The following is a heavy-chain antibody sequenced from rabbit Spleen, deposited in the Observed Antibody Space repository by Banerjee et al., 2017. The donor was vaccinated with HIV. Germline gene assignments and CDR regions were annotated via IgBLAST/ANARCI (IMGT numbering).Heavy chain of an antibody. CDR1: GFSFSSSYW. CDR2: IYAGSSGNT. J-gene: IGHJ4*01. CDR3: ARGVWNSGDGYNL. Sequence: QEQLVESGGDLVQPEGSLTLTCTASGFSFSSSYWICWVRQAPGKGPEWIACIYAGSSGNTYYATWAKGRFTISKASSTTVTLQMTSLTAADTATYFCARGVWNSGDGYNLWGPGTLVTVS. D-gene: IGHD1-1*01. V-gene: IGHV1S45*01.